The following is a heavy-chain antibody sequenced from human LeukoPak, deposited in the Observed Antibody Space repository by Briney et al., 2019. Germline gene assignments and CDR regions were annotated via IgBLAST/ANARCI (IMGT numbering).Heavy chain of an antibody. D-gene: IGHD3-9*01. V-gene: IGHV1-18*01. Sequence: ASVKVSCKASGYTFTSYGISWVRQAPGQGLEWMGWISAYNGNTNYAQKLQGRVTMTTDTSTSTAYMELRSLRSDDTAAYYCARDGYDILTGYYKSGLGYWGQGTLVTVSS. CDR2: ISAYNGNT. J-gene: IGHJ4*02. CDR1: GYTFTSYG. CDR3: ARDGYDILTGYYKSGLGY.